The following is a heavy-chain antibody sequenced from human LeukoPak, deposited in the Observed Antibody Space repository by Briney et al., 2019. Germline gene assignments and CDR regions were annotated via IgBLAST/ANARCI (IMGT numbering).Heavy chain of an antibody. J-gene: IGHJ5*02. CDR1: GGSISSGLYS. D-gene: IGHD2-2*01. V-gene: IGHV4-30-2*01. Sequence: SETLSLTCDVSGGSISSGLYSWSWIRQPLGKGLEWIGYIYHTGSTYYNPSLKSRVTISVDTSKNQFSLRLSSVTAADTAVYYCARLQYCSGTSCYWLDPWGQGTLVTVSS. CDR2: IYHTGST. CDR3: ARLQYCSGTSCYWLDP.